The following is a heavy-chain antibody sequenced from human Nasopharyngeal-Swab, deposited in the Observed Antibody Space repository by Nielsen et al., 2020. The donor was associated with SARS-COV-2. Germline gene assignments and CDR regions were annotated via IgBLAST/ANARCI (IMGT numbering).Heavy chain of an antibody. V-gene: IGHV3-23*01. Sequence: GESLKISCAASGFTFSRYAMSWVRQAPWKGLEWVSAISGSGGSTYYADSVKGRFTISRDNSKNTLYLQMNSLRAEDTAVYYCAKDGGLTTFPYYYYYGMDVWGQGTTVTVSS. CDR1: GFTFSRYA. CDR2: ISGSGGST. CDR3: AKDGGLTTFPYYYYYGMDV. J-gene: IGHJ6*02. D-gene: IGHD4/OR15-4a*01.